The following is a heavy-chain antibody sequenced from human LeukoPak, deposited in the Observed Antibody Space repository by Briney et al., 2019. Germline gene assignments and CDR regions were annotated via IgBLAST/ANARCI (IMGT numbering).Heavy chain of an antibody. CDR1: GYSFTAYW. CDR3: ARGDCSGGNCHFDY. CDR2: IAPGDSDT. J-gene: IGHJ4*02. D-gene: IGHD2-15*01. Sequence: GESLKISCKGSGYSFTAYWIGWVRQMPGKGLELMGIIAPGDSDTRYNPAFQGQVTISADKSISTAYLQWSSLKASDTAMYYCARGDCSGGNCHFDYWGQRTLVTVSS. V-gene: IGHV5-51*01.